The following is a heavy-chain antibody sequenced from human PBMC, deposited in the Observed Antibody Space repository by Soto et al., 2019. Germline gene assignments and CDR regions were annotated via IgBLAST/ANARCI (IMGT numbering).Heavy chain of an antibody. CDR3: ARDIFGGSYDFWH. CDR2: ISSDGST. D-gene: IGHD3-3*01. CDR1: GFTVNNIF. V-gene: IGHV3-66*01. J-gene: IGHJ4*02. Sequence: EVQVVESGGGLVQPGGSLRLSCAVSGFTVNNIFMTWVRQAPGKGLEWVSVISSDGSTYYADSVKGRFTISRDNSKNTLFIEMRSLRAGDTDVYYCARDIFGGSYDFWHGGQGTLGTVSS.